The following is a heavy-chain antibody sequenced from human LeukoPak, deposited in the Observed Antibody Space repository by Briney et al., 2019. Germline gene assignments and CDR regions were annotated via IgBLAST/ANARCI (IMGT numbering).Heavy chain of an antibody. J-gene: IGHJ3*02. CDR2: IYPGDSDT. D-gene: IGHD2-21*02. V-gene: IGHV5-51*01. Sequence: GESLKISCKGSGYSFTNYWIGWVRQMPGKGLEWMGIIYPGDSDTRYSPSFQGQVTISADKSISTAYLQWRSLKASDTAMYYCASGAYCGGDCYSGAFDIWGQGTMVTASS. CDR3: ASGAYCGGDCYSGAFDI. CDR1: GYSFTNYW.